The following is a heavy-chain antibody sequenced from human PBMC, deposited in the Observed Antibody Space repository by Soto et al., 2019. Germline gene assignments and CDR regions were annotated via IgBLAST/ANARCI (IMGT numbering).Heavy chain of an antibody. Sequence: SVKVTCKASAGTCISYAISWVRQAPGQGREWMGGIIPIFGAANYAQKFQGRVTITADKSTSTAYMELSSLRSEDTAVYYCARWGSGTLVRGVITSYYYSGMDVWGQGTTVTVSS. CDR2: IIPIFGAA. CDR3: ARWGSGTLVRGVITSYYYSGMDV. CDR1: AGTCISYA. V-gene: IGHV1-69*06. D-gene: IGHD3-10*01. J-gene: IGHJ6*02.